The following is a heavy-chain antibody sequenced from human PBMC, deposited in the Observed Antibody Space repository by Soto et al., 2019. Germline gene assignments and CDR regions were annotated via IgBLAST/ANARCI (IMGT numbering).Heavy chain of an antibody. CDR2: IDYSGST. Sequence: QVQLQESGPGLVKPSQTLSLTCSVSGGSISSGGYYWCWVRQHPGKGLEWIGSIDYSGSTNYNPSPKSRLSMSVHTSKNHFSLQLPSVTAADTAVYYCARRDSGYIHGPPHYYYGLDVWCQGTTVTFSS. D-gene: IGHD5-18*01. CDR1: GGSISSGGYY. V-gene: IGHV4-31*03. J-gene: IGHJ6*02. CDR3: ARRDSGYIHGPPHYYYGLDV.